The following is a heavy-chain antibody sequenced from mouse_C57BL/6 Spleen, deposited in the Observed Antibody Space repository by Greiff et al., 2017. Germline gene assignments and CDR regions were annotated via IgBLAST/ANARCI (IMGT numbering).Heavy chain of an antibody. J-gene: IGHJ4*01. CDR3: ARYDYDRSGAMDY. CDR1: GYTFTSYW. Sequence: VQLQQPGAELVRPGTSVKLSCKASGYTFTSYWMHWVKQRPGQGLEWIGVIDPSDSYTNYNQKFKGKATLTVDTSSSTAYMQLSSLTSEDSAVYYCARYDYDRSGAMDYWGQGTSVTVSS. V-gene: IGHV1-59*01. CDR2: IDPSDSYT. D-gene: IGHD2-4*01.